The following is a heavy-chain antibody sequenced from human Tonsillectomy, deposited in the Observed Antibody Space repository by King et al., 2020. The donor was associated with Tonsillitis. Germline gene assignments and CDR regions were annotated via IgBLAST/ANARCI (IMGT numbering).Heavy chain of an antibody. CDR3: AKDQGLGDLGGGGNGGFAY. J-gene: IGHJ4*02. D-gene: IGHD3-16*01. CDR2: ISGSGGST. V-gene: IGHV3-23*04. Sequence: VQLVESGGGLVQPGGSLRLSCAASGFTLSSYVMSWVRQAPGKGLEWVSAISGSGGSTYYADSVKGRFTISRDNSKKTLYLQMNSLRAEDTAVYYCAKDQGLGDLGGGGNGGFAYWGQGTLVPVST. CDR1: GFTLSSYV.